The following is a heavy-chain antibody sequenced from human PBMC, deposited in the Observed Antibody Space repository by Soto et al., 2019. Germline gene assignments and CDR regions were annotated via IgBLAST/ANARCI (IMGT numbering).Heavy chain of an antibody. V-gene: IGHV4-39*01. CDR3: GKVLVGATGHTDSDS. CDR2: LDYNGVT. J-gene: IGHJ4*02. D-gene: IGHD2-15*01. CDR1: GGSIYRSGYY. Sequence: SETLSLTCTVSGGSIYRSGYYWGWIRQPPGRGLEWIGNLDYNGVTYSNPSLKSRVTISRATSKNQFSLKLTSVTAADTALYYCGKVLVGATGHTDSDSWGPGTLVTVSS.